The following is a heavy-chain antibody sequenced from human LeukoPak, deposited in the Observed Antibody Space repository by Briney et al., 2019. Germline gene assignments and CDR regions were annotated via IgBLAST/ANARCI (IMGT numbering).Heavy chain of an antibody. Sequence: SETLSLTCTVSGVSVSSNYWSWIRQPPGKGLEWIGYIYYSGSTKYNPSLKSRVTISVDTSKNQFSLKLSSVTAADTAVYYCARGARAGYNLEPFDYWGQGTLVTVSS. J-gene: IGHJ4*02. D-gene: IGHD5-24*01. CDR1: GVSVSSNY. CDR2: IYYSGST. V-gene: IGHV4-59*08. CDR3: ARGARAGYNLEPFDY.